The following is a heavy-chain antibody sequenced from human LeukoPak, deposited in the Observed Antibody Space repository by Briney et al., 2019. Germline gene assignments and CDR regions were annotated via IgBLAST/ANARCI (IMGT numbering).Heavy chain of an antibody. CDR3: AKEVGATHRYFDH. Sequence: PGGSLRLSRAASGFTFSSYGMHWVRQAPGKGLEWVAVIWYDGSNKYYADSVKGRFTISRDNSKNTLYLQMNSLKAEDTAVYYCAKEVGATHRYFDHWGQGTLVTVSS. D-gene: IGHD1-26*01. CDR1: GFTFSSYG. J-gene: IGHJ4*02. V-gene: IGHV3-33*06. CDR2: IWYDGSNK.